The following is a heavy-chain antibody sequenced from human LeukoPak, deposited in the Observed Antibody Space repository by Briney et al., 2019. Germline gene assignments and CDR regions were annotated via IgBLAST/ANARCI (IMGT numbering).Heavy chain of an antibody. Sequence: GGSLRLSCAASGFTFSSYTMNWVRQAPGKGLEWVSSISSSSSYIYYADSVKGRFTIARDNAKNSLYLQMNSLRADDTAVYYCAKASAFTSHYFDYWGQGTLVTVSS. D-gene: IGHD3-16*01. J-gene: IGHJ4*02. CDR2: ISSSSSYI. CDR3: AKASAFTSHYFDY. V-gene: IGHV3-21*01. CDR1: GFTFSSYT.